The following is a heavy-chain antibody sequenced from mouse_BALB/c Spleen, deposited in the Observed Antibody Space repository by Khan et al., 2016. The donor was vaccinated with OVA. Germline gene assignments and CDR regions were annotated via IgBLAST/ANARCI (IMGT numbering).Heavy chain of an antibody. CDR3: ARPPYFSYTLDY. D-gene: IGHD2-10*01. CDR2: INTYTGEP. V-gene: IGHV9-3-1*01. J-gene: IGHJ4*01. Sequence: QIQLVQSGPELKKRGETVKISCKASGYTFTSYGMNWVKQSPGKALKWMGWINTYTGEPTYADDFKGRFAFSLETSASTAYLQINNLKNEDTATYFCARPPYFSYTLDYWGQGTSVTVSS. CDR1: GYTFTSYG.